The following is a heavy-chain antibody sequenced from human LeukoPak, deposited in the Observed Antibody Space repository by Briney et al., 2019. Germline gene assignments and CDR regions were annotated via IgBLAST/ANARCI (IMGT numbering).Heavy chain of an antibody. V-gene: IGHV3-7*03. D-gene: IGHD3-16*01. J-gene: IGHJ6*02. CDR2: VNRDGSET. Sequence: GGSLRLSCAASGFALSSHWMTWVRQVPGRGPEWVANVNRDGSETYYLDSVKGRFTISEDNAKNSLYLQMNSLRAEDTALYHCARNDGMDVWGQGTTVIVSS. CDR1: GFALSSHW. CDR3: ARNDGMDV.